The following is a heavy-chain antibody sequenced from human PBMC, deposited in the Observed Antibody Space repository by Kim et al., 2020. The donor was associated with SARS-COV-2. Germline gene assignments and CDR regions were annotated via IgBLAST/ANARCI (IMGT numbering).Heavy chain of an antibody. CDR3: ARDGRTSSSWYF. Sequence: KYPQKYQGRVTITRETSASTAYMELSSLRSEDTAVYYCARDGRTSSSWYFWGQGTLVTVSS. J-gene: IGHJ4*02. D-gene: IGHD6-13*01. V-gene: IGHV1-3*01.